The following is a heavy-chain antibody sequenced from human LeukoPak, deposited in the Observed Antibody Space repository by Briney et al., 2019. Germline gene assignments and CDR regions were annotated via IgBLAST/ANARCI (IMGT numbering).Heavy chain of an antibody. CDR2: MNPNSGNT. J-gene: IGHJ4*02. D-gene: IGHD3-22*01. Sequence: GASVKVSCKASGYTFTSYDINWVRQATGQGLEWMGWMNPNSGNTGYAQKFQGRVTMTRNTSISTAYMELSSLRSDDTAVYYCAREVSTYYYDSSGRSVDYWGQGTLVTVSS. CDR3: AREVSTYYYDSSGRSVDY. V-gene: IGHV1-8*01. CDR1: GYTFTSYD.